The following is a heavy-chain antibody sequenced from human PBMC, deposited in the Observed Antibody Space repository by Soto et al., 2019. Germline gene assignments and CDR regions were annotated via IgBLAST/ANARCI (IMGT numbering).Heavy chain of an antibody. CDR1: GGTFSSYA. Sequence: ASVKVSCKASGGTFSSYAISWVRQAPGQGLEWMGGIIPTFGTANYAQKFQGRVTITADESTSTAYMELSSLRSEDTAVYYCAREPVASDEWILPSTPPPDAFDIWGQGTVGTVSS. D-gene: IGHD5-18*01. CDR3: AREPVASDEWILPSTPPPDAFDI. V-gene: IGHV1-69*13. J-gene: IGHJ3*02. CDR2: IIPTFGTA.